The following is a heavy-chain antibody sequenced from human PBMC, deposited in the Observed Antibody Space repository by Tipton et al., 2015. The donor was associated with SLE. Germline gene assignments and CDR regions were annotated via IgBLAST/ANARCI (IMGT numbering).Heavy chain of an antibody. Sequence: GLVKPSETLSLTCAVYGGSISSSSYYWAYWGWIRQSPDKGVEWIGSIYHSGSTYYNPSLKSRVTISVDTSKNQFSLKLSSVTAADTAVYYCAMLSDPRWRNWFDPWGQGTLVTVSS. CDR1: GGSISSSSYY. V-gene: IGHV4-39*07. CDR2: IYHSGST. J-gene: IGHJ5*02. D-gene: IGHD6-13*01. CDR3: AMLSDPRWRNWFDP.